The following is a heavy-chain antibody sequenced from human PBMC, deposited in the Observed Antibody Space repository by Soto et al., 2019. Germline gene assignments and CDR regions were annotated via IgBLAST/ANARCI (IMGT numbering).Heavy chain of an antibody. CDR1: GFTFSSFW. D-gene: IGHD3-3*01. CDR2: ISGDGNNA. CDR3: VRNRGTFLRDGVDF. J-gene: IGHJ4*02. Sequence: EVQLVESGGGIVQPGGSLRLSCAASGFTFSSFWMHWVRQALGKGLVWVSRISGDGNNAVYADSVKGRFTVSRDNAKNTLDLQMNSLTTDDTALYYCVRNRGTFLRDGVDFWGPGIMVTVSS. V-gene: IGHV3-74*01.